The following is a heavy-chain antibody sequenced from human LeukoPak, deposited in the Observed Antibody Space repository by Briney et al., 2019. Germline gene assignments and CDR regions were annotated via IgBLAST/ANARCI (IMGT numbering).Heavy chain of an antibody. CDR3: GKDLTYCSSSSCPFDY. CDR1: GYTFTTSG. Sequence: ASVKVSCRASGYTFTTSGISWVRQAPGHGLEWMGWISTYTSDTNYAQNFRGRVTMTTDTSTRTAYMELRSLRSDDTAVYYCGKDLTYCSSSSCPFDYWGQGTLVTVSS. V-gene: IGHV1-18*01. CDR2: ISTYTSDT. D-gene: IGHD2-2*01. J-gene: IGHJ4*02.